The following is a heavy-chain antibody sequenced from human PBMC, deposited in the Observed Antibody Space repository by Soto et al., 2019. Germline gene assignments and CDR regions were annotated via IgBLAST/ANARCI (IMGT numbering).Heavy chain of an antibody. V-gene: IGHV3-30-3*01. CDR1: GFTFSSYA. J-gene: IGHJ3*02. D-gene: IGHD2-21*02. Sequence: GGSLRLSCAASGFTFSSYAMHWVRQAPGKGLEWVAVISYDGSNKYYADSVKGRFTISRDNSKNTLYLQMNSLRAEDTAVYYCARVMALAYCGGDCYTLGAFDIWGQGTMVTVSS. CDR3: ARVMALAYCGGDCYTLGAFDI. CDR2: ISYDGSNK.